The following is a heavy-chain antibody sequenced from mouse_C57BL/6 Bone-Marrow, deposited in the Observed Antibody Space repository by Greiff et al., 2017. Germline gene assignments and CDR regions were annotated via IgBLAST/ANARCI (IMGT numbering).Heavy chain of an antibody. D-gene: IGHD1-1*01. Sequence: EVKLVESGAGLVKPGGSLKLSCAASGFTFSSYAMSWVRQTPEKRLEWVAYISSGGGYIYYADTVKGRFTISRDNARNTLYLQMRSLKSEDTAMYYCTGAAYYVCFYYYAMDYWCQGPSVTVSS. J-gene: IGHJ4*01. V-gene: IGHV5-9-1*02. CDR2: ISSGGGYI. CDR3: TGAAYYVCFYYYAMDY. CDR1: GFTFSSYA.